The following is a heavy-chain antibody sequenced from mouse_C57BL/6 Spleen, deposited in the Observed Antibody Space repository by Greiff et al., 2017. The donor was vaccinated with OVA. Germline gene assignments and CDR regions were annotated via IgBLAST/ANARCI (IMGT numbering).Heavy chain of an antibody. V-gene: IGHV1-61*01. D-gene: IGHD2-5*01. Sequence: QVQLQQPGAELVRPGSSVKLSCKASGYTFTSYWMDWVKQRPGQGLEWIGNIYPSDSETNYNQKFKDKATLTVDKSSSTAYMQLSSLTSEDSAVYYWARRRGYYSNYFPFAYWGQGTLVTVSS. CDR3: ARRRGYYSNYFPFAY. J-gene: IGHJ3*01. CDR2: IYPSDSET. CDR1: GYTFTSYW.